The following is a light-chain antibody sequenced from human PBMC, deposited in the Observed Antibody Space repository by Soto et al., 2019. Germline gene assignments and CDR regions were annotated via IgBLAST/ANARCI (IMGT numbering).Light chain of an antibody. CDR1: QSILAY. Sequence: IQMTQSPSSLSASVGGRVTITCRASQSILAYLNWYQVKLGKPPRLLIFSASNLQSGVPPRFNGSGSGTDFALTIGGVEPDDAATYYCRQTYATAFTFGQGTNL. V-gene: IGKV1-39*01. CDR2: SAS. J-gene: IGKJ2*01. CDR3: RQTYATAFT.